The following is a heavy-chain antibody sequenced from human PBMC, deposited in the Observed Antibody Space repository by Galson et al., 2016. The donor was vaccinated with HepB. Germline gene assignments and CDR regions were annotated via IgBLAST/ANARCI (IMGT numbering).Heavy chain of an antibody. D-gene: IGHD3-10*01. CDR3: ARGNYYYFGMDV. Sequence: TLSLTCAVSGGSISSATYAWSWIRQPPGKGLEWIGYIYHSGTTYYNPSLKSRVTTSVDTSKNRFSLKLTSVTAADTAVYYCARGNYYYFGMDVWGQGTAVAVSS. CDR2: IYHSGTT. V-gene: IGHV4-30-2*01. J-gene: IGHJ6*02. CDR1: GGSISSATYA.